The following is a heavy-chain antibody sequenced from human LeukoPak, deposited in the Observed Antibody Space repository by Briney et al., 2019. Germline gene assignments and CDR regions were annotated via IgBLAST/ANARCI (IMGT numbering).Heavy chain of an antibody. D-gene: IGHD2-15*01. CDR3: ARAPVTSCRGAFCYPFDI. V-gene: IGHV3-23*01. J-gene: IGHJ4*02. Sequence: GGSLRLSCAASGFTFSTYWMHWVRQAPGKGLEWVSATSSSDAGTYHAESVRGRFTISRDNSKNTLYLQMNSLRADDAAVYYCARAPVTSCRGAFCYPFDIWGQGTLVTVSS. CDR1: GFTFSTYW. CDR2: TSSSDAGT.